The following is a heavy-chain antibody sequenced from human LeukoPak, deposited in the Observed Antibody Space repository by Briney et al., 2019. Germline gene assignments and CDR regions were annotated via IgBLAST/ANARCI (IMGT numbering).Heavy chain of an antibody. CDR1: GFDFKTYE. J-gene: IGHJ3*02. D-gene: IGHD3-10*01. CDR3: ASELWFGESNALDT. V-gene: IGHV3-48*03. Sequence: GGSLRLSCAASGFDFKTYEMNWVRQAPGKGLEWISYISGKNTINYADSVKGRFTISRDKTKNSLYLQMNSLRAEDTAVYYCASELWFGESNALDTWGQGTVVTVSS. CDR2: ISGKNTI.